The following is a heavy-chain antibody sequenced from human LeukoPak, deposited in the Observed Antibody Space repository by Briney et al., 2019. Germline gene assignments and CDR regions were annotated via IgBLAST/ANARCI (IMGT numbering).Heavy chain of an antibody. J-gene: IGHJ4*02. D-gene: IGHD3-3*01. CDR2: IYYSGST. V-gene: IGHV4-39*01. CDR3: ASRGTYDFWSSYSDY. CDR1: GGSISSSSYY. Sequence: PSETLSLTCTVSGGSISSSSYYWGWIRQPPGKGLEWIGSIYYSGSTYYNPSLKSRVTISVDTSKNQFSLKLSSVTAADTAVYYCASRGTYDFWSSYSDYWGQGTLVTVSS.